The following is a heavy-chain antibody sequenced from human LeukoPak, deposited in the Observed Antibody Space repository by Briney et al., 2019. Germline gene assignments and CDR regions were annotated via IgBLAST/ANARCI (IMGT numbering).Heavy chain of an antibody. Sequence: ASVKVSCKASGYTFTSYGISWVRQTPGQGLEWMGWISAYNGNTNYAQKLQGRVTMTTDTSTSTAYMELRSLRSDDTAVYYCARGGGSYPHFLPSSDYWGQGTLVTVSS. V-gene: IGHV1-18*01. CDR2: ISAYNGNT. D-gene: IGHD1-26*01. CDR3: ARGGGSYPHFLPSSDY. CDR1: GYTFTSYG. J-gene: IGHJ4*02.